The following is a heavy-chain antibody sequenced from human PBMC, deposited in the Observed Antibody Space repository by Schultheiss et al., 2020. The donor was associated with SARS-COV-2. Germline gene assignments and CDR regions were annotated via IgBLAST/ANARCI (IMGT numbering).Heavy chain of an antibody. CDR1: GGSITYYY. Sequence: SETLSLTCTVSGGSITYYYWGWIRQPPGKGLEWIGSIYYSGSTYYNPSLKSRVTISVDTSKNQFSLKLSSVTAADTAVYYCARLTGDFGNAFDIWGQGTMVTVSS. J-gene: IGHJ3*02. CDR3: ARLTGDFGNAFDI. V-gene: IGHV4-39*01. D-gene: IGHD7-27*01. CDR2: IYYSGST.